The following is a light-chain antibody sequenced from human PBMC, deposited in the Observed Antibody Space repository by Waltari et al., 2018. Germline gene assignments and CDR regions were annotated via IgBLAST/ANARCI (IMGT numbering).Light chain of an antibody. CDR2: EGS. CDR1: RRDVGTYNL. Sequence: QTALTKPAYVSGTTEKYITISSHGTRRDVGTYNLVPWYQKHPGKAPKLMIYEGSKRPSGVSNRFSGSKSGNTASLTISGLQAEDEADYYCCSYAGSSTFVVFGGGTKLTVL. V-gene: IGLV2-23*03. J-gene: IGLJ2*01. CDR3: CSYAGSSTFVV.